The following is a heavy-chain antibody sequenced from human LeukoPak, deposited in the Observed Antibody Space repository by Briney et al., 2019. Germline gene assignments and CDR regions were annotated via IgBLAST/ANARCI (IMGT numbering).Heavy chain of an antibody. CDR1: GGTFSSYA. J-gene: IGHJ4*02. V-gene: IGHV1-69*13. D-gene: IGHD5-12*01. CDR3: ASTDIVAPGYFDY. Sequence: SVTVSCKASGGTFSSYAISWVRQAPGQGLEWMGGIIPIFGTANYAQKFQGRVTITADESTSTAYMELSSLRSGDTAVYYCASTDIVAPGYFDYWGQGTLVTVSS. CDR2: IIPIFGTA.